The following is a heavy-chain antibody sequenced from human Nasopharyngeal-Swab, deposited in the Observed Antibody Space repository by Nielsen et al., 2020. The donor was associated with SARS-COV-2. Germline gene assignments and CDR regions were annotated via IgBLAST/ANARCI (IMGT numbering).Heavy chain of an antibody. CDR3: AAFISNRPGV. CDR2: IVVGSTKT. CDR1: GFTFTSSA. D-gene: IGHD6-6*01. Sequence: SVKVSCKASGFTFTSSAVQWLRQARGQRLEWIGWIVVGSTKTNYAQTFQERVTITRDMSTSTAYMELSRLRSEDTALYYCAAFISNRPGVWGQGTTVTVSS. J-gene: IGHJ6*02. V-gene: IGHV1-58*01.